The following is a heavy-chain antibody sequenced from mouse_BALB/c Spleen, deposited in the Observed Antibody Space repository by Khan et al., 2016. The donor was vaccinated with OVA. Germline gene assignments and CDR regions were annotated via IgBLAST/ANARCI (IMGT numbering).Heavy chain of an antibody. CDR1: GYSITSDYA. CDR2: ISYSGST. Sequence: EVQLQESGPGLVKPSQSLSLTCTVTGYSITSDYAWNWIRQFPGNKLEWMGYISYSGSTSYNPYLKSRISITRDTSKNQFFLQFNSVTTEDTATYYCARSIMANWGQGTTLTVSS. V-gene: IGHV3-2*02. CDR3: ARSIMAN. J-gene: IGHJ2*01.